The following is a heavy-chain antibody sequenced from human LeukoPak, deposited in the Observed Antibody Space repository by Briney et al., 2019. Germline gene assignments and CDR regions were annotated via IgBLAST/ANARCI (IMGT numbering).Heavy chain of an antibody. D-gene: IGHD6-19*01. CDR2: ISYDGNNK. V-gene: IGHV3-30-3*01. J-gene: IGHJ4*02. Sequence: PGGSLRLYYAASEFTFSGHAMHWVRQAPGRGLEWVAVISYDGNNKFYADSVKGRFTISRDNSRNTLSLQMNSLRAEDTAVYYCARDGFPGGTVAGTYLNYWGQGTLVTVSS. CDR1: EFTFSGHA. CDR3: ARDGFPGGTVAGTYLNY.